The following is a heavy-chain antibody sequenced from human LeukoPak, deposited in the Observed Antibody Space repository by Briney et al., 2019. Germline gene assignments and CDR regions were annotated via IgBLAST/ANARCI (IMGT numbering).Heavy chain of an antibody. V-gene: IGHV3-33*06. Sequence: GGSLRLSCAASGFTFSSYGMHWFRQAPGKGLEWVAVIWYDGSNKYYADSVKGRFTISRDNSKNTVYLQMNSLRDEDTAVYYCAKGALGSCSGARCYPFDHWGQGILVNVSS. J-gene: IGHJ4*02. D-gene: IGHD2-15*01. CDR2: IWYDGSNK. CDR3: AKGALGSCSGARCYPFDH. CDR1: GFTFSSYG.